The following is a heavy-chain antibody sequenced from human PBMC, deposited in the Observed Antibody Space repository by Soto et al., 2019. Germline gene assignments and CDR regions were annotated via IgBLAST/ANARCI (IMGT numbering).Heavy chain of an antibody. V-gene: IGHV1-69*06. CDR1: GGTFSSYA. Sequence: QVQLVQSGAEVKKPGSSVKVSCKASGGTFSSYAISWVRQAPGQGLEWMGGIIPIFGTANYAQKFQGRVSITADKSTSPGYTELGSLRFNDTAVYYGERARRAADIYYWYCMHVWGQCPTVSAS. CDR2: IIPIFGTA. CDR3: ERARRAADIYYWYCMHV. D-gene: IGHD1-26*01. J-gene: IGHJ6*02.